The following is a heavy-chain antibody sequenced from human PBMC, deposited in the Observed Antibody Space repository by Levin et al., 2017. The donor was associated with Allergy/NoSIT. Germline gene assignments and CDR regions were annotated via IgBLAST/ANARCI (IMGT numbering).Heavy chain of an antibody. CDR1: GYTFTSYA. V-gene: IGHV7-4-1*02. CDR3: ASVLRPGGDDAFDI. CDR2: INTNTGNP. D-gene: IGHD3-3*01. J-gene: IGHJ3*02. Sequence: GASVKVSCKASGYTFTSYAMNWVRQAPGQGLEWMGWINTNTGNPTYAQGFTGRFVFSLDTSVSTAYLQISSLKAEDTAVYYCASVLRPGGDDAFDIWGQGTMVTVSS.